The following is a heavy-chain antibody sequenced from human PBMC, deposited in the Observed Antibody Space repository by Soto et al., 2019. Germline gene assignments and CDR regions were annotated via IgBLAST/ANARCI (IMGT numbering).Heavy chain of an antibody. V-gene: IGHV4-59*08. J-gene: IGHJ4*02. CDR3: ARHNYGSGSIYIDY. CDR2: IYYSGST. Sequence: SETLSLTCTVSGGSISSYYWSWIRQPPGKGLEWIGYIYYSGSTNYNPSLKSRVTISVDTSKNQFSLKLNSMTAADTAVYYCARHNYGSGSIYIDYWGQGTLVTVSS. CDR1: GGSISSYY. D-gene: IGHD3-10*01.